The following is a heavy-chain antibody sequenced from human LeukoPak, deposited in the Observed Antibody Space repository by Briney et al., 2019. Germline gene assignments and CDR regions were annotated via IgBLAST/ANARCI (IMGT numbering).Heavy chain of an antibody. CDR3: ARTLSSSTSQGAFDI. D-gene: IGHD6-6*01. CDR1: GGTFSSYA. V-gene: IGHV1-69*05. Sequence: GASVTVSCKASGGTFSSYAISWVRQAPGQGLEWMGGIIPIFGTANYAQKFQGRVTITTDESTSTAYMELSSLRSEDTAVYYCARTLSSSTSQGAFDIWGQGTMVTVSS. CDR2: IIPIFGTA. J-gene: IGHJ3*02.